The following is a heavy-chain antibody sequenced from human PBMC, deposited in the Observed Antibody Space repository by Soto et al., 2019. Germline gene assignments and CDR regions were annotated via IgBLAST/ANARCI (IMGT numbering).Heavy chain of an antibody. J-gene: IGHJ4*02. V-gene: IGHV3-23*01. CDR2: IGTSGATT. CDR3: ATLRHNSGSDF. CDR1: GFTFSNHG. D-gene: IGHD1-1*01. Sequence: EVQLLESGGGLVQPGGSLRLSCAASGFTFSNHGMSWVRQAPGKGLEWVSSIGTSGATTYYADSVKGRFTISRDNSKNTLSLQMNSLRAEDTAVYYCATLRHNSGSDFWGQGTLVAVAS.